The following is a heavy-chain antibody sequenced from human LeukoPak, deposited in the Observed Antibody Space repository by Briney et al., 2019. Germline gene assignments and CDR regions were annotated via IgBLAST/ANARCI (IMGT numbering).Heavy chain of an antibody. J-gene: IGHJ4*02. V-gene: IGHV3-23*01. Sequence: GGSLRLSCAASAFTFSNSAMTWVRQAPGKGLEWVSAISGSGGSTYYSHSVKGRFTISRDNSKNTLYLQMSSLRAEDTAVYYCLRSGGGRASNWGQGTLVTVSS. CDR1: AFTFSNSA. D-gene: IGHD2-15*01. CDR3: LRSGGGRASN. CDR2: ISGSGGST.